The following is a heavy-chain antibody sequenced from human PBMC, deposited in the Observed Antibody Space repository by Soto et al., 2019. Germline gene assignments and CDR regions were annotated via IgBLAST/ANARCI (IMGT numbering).Heavy chain of an antibody. J-gene: IGHJ5*01. Sequence: SETLSLTCPVSGGSTSSYYWSWIRQPPGKGLEWIGYIYYSGSTNYNPSLKSRVTISVDTSKNQFSLKPSSVTAADTAVYFCTRRSRWYYYGTASYYNLWFDSWGQGSLVTVSS. V-gene: IGHV4-59*08. CDR2: IYYSGST. D-gene: IGHD3-10*01. CDR3: TRRSRWYYYGTASYYNLWFDS. CDR1: GGSTSSYY.